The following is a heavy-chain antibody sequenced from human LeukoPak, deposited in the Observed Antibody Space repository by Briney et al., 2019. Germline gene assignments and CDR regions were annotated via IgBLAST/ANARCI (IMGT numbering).Heavy chain of an antibody. CDR3: ARVTCGGDCRAHYYYYYMDG. Sequence: SETLSLTCSVSGGSISSGHYYWSWFRQAAVKGLDWIWRMYTRRSTKYTPSLKSRVTMSVDTSKNQFSLKLSSVTAADTAVYYCARVTCGGDCRAHYYYYYMDGWGKGTTVTISS. V-gene: IGHV4-61*02. D-gene: IGHD2-21*02. CDR1: GGSISSGHYY. CDR2: MYTRRST. J-gene: IGHJ6*03.